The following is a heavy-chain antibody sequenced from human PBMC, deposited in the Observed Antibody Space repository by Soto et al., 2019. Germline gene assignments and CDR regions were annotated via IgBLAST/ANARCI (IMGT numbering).Heavy chain of an antibody. CDR2: ISSSSSYI. V-gene: IGHV3-21*01. D-gene: IGHD5-12*01. J-gene: IGHJ6*02. Sequence: EVQLVESGGGLVKPGGSLRLSCAASGFTFSSYSMNWVRQAPGKGLEWVSSISSSSSYIYYADSVKGRFTISRDNAKNSLYLQRNSLRAEDTAVYYWARDGDSGPPGYYYYYYGMDVWGQGTTVTVSS. CDR1: GFTFSSYS. CDR3: ARDGDSGPPGYYYYYYGMDV.